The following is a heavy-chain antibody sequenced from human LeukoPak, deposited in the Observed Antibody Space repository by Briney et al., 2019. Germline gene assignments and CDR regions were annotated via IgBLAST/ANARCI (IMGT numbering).Heavy chain of an antibody. CDR3: AREAGYGSGSYHYYYMDV. V-gene: IGHV3-9*01. J-gene: IGHJ6*03. CDR2: ISWNSGSI. Sequence: GGSLRLSCAASGFTFDDYAMHWVRQAPGKGLEWVSGISWNSGSIGYADSVKGRFTISRDNAKNSLYLQMNSLRAEDTAVYYCAREAGYGSGSYHYYYMDVWGKGTTVTVSS. CDR1: GFTFDDYA. D-gene: IGHD3-10*01.